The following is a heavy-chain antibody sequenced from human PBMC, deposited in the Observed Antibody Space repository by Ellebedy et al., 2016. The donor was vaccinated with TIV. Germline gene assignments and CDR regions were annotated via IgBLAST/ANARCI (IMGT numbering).Heavy chain of an antibody. CDR1: GGSFSGYY. Sequence: GSLRLSXAVYGGSFSGYYWSWIRQPPGKGLEWIGEINHSGSTNYNPSLKSRVTISVDTSKNQFSLKLSSVTAADTAVYYCARMPQGYSYGYYYYMDVWGKGTTVTVSS. V-gene: IGHV4-34*01. CDR2: INHSGST. CDR3: ARMPQGYSYGYYYYMDV. D-gene: IGHD5-18*01. J-gene: IGHJ6*03.